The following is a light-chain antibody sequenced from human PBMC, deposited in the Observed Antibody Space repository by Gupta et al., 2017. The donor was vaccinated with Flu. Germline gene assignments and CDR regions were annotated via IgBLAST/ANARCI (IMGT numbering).Light chain of an antibody. J-gene: IGLJ3*02. Sequence: QLVVTQSPSASASLGASVTLTCTLSDGHSGYAIAWHQHQPEKGPRYLMSLYSDGSHSKGDGIPDRFSGSSSGAERYLTISSLQAEDDGDYYCQTWGAGIRVFGGGTKLTVL. CDR2: LYSDGSH. CDR3: QTWGAGIRV. CDR1: DGHSGYA. V-gene: IGLV4-69*01.